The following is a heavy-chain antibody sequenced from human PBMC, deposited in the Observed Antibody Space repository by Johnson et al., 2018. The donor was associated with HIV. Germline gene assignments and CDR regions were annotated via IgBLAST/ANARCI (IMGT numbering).Heavy chain of an antibody. Sequence: VQLVESGGGLVQPGGSLRLSCGASAFTFSSNDMKWVRQAPGKGLVWVSGVTGTGGDTYYAESVKGRFTLSRDNSNNTLYLQMNKLRAEDTAVYFCASQVRGLRLGVDAFDIWGQGTMVTVSS. CDR2: VTGTGGDT. V-gene: IGHV3-23*04. CDR1: AFTFSSND. D-gene: IGHD3-16*01. CDR3: ASQVRGLRLGVDAFDI. J-gene: IGHJ3*02.